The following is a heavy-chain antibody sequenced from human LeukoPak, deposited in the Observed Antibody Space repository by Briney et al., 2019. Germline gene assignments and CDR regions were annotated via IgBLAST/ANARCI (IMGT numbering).Heavy chain of an antibody. CDR3: ARRGDSSSWYGRFDY. CDR1: GYTFTSYD. D-gene: IGHD6-13*01. J-gene: IGHJ4*02. CDR2: MNPNSGNT. V-gene: IGHV1-8*01. Sequence: ASVKVSCKASGYTFTSYDINWVRQASGQGLEWMGWMNPNSGNTGCAQKFQGRFTITRNTSITKAYMELSSLRSEDTAIYYCARRGDSSSWYGRFDYWGQGTLVTVSS.